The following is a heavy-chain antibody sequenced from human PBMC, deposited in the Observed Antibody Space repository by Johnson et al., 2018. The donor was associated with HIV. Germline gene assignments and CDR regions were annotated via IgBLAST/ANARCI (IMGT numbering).Heavy chain of an antibody. CDR2: MSGSGGST. J-gene: IGHJ3*02. CDR1: GFTFSSYA. CDR3: AKVGRWELLFGLLGSNDALDI. Sequence: EVQLVESGGGLVQPGGSLRLSCAASGFTFSSYAMSWVRQAPGKGLEWVSAMSGSGGSTYYADAVKGRFTISRDNSKNTLFLQMNSLRAEDTAVYYCAKVGRWELLFGLLGSNDALDIWGQGTMVTVSS. D-gene: IGHD1-26*01. V-gene: IGHV3-23*04.